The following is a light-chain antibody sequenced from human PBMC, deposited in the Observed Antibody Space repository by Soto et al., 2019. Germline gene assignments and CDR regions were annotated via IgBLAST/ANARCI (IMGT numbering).Light chain of an antibody. CDR3: QHYDNWPFT. J-gene: IGKJ2*01. CDR1: QSVRSN. Sequence: EIVMTQFPATLSVSPGERATLSCRASQSVRSNLAWYQQKPGQAPRLLIFAASTRATVIPARFRGSGSGTEFTLTISDLQSEDFAVYYCQHYDNWPFTFGQGTKLEI. CDR2: AAS. V-gene: IGKV3-15*01.